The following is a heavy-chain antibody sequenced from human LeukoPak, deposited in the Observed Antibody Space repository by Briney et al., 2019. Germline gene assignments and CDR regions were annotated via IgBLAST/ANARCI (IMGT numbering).Heavy chain of an antibody. CDR3: ARDRVAGRPGFDP. V-gene: IGHV3-21*01. Sequence: GGSLRLSCAASGFTFSSYSMNWVRQAPGKGLEWVSSISSSSSYIYYADSVKGRFTISRDNAKNSLYLQMNSLRAEDTAVYYCARDRVAGRPGFDPWGQGNLVTVSS. D-gene: IGHD6-19*01. CDR2: ISSSSSYI. CDR1: GFTFSSYS. J-gene: IGHJ5*02.